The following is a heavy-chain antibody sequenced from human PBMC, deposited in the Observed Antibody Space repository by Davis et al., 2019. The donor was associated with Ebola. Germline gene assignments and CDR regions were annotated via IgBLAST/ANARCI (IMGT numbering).Heavy chain of an antibody. J-gene: IGHJ6*02. CDR3: ARVSYDFWSGYYGVYGMDV. Sequence: SETLSLTCTVSGGSISSSSYYWGWIRQPPGKGLEWIGSIYYSGSTYYNPSLKSRVTISVDTSKNQFSLTLSSVTAADTAVYYCARVSYDFWSGYYGVYGMDVWGQGTTVTVSS. D-gene: IGHD3-3*01. V-gene: IGHV4-39*07. CDR2: IYYSGST. CDR1: GGSISSSSYY.